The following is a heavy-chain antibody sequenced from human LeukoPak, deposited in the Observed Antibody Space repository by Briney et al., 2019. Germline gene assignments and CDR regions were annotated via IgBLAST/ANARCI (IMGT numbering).Heavy chain of an antibody. D-gene: IGHD5-18*01. V-gene: IGHV1-69*06. Sequence: ASVKVSCKASGYTFTSYAMNWVRQAPGQGLEWMGGIIPIFGTANYAQKFQGRVTITADKSTSTAYMELSSLRSEDTAVYYCAKSGYSHFDYFDYWGQGTLVTVSS. CDR1: GYTFTSYA. CDR3: AKSGYSHFDYFDY. CDR2: IIPIFGTA. J-gene: IGHJ4*02.